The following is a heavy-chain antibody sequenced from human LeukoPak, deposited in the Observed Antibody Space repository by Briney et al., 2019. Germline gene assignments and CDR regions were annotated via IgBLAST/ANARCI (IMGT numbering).Heavy chain of an antibody. J-gene: IGHJ3*02. CDR1: GGSISNNY. CDR3: ARDSVVVAATYAFDI. D-gene: IGHD2-15*01. V-gene: IGHV4-59*01. CDR2: VYSTGST. Sequence: SETLSLTCNVSGGSISNNYWTWIRQPPGKGLEWIGYVYSTGSTNYNPSLKSRVTISVDTSKNQFSLKLSSVTAADTAVYYCARDSVVVAATYAFDIWGQGTMVTVSS.